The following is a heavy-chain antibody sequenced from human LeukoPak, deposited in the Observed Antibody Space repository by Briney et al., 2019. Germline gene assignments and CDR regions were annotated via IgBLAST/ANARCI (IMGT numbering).Heavy chain of an antibody. CDR1: GFTFSGYA. D-gene: IGHD6-19*01. J-gene: IGHJ4*02. Sequence: GGSLRLSCSASGFTFSGYAMSRVRQAPGKELKWVSAISGSGGSTYYADSVKGRVTISRDNSKNTLYLQMNSLRAEDTDVYYCAKDKEGSGWSYFDYWGQGTLVTVSS. CDR3: AKDKEGSGWSYFDY. V-gene: IGHV3-23*01. CDR2: ISGSGGST.